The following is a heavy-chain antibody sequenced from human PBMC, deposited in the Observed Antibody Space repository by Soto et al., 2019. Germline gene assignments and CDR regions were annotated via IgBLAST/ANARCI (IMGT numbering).Heavy chain of an antibody. CDR3: ARGLVATAIDY. Sequence: SETLSLTCAVYGGSFSGYYWSWIRQPPGKGLEWIGEINHSGSTNYNPSLKSRVTISVDTSKNQFSLKLSSVTAADTAVYYCARGLVATAIDYWGRETRVTVSS. CDR1: GGSFSGYY. J-gene: IGHJ4*02. V-gene: IGHV4-34*01. CDR2: INHSGST. D-gene: IGHD5-12*01.